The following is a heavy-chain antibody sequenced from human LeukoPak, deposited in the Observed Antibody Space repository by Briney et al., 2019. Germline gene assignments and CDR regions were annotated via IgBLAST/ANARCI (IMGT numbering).Heavy chain of an antibody. V-gene: IGHV4-39*07. CDR3: AKTIRGYSGYDT. CDR2: SGNT. D-gene: IGHD5-12*01. J-gene: IGHJ3*01. Sequence: SGNTYYNPSLKSRVTISVDTSKNQFSLKLSSVTAADTAVYYCAKTIRGYSGYDTWGQGTMVTVSS.